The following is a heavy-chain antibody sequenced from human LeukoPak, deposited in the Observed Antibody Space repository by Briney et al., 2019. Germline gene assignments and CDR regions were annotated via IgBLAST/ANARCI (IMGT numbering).Heavy chain of an antibody. D-gene: IGHD5-24*01. J-gene: IGHJ3*02. CDR2: IIPILGIA. Sequence: SSVKVSCKASGGTFSSYAISWVRQAPGQGLEWMGRIIPILGIANYAQKFQGRVTITADKSTSTAYMELSSLRSEDTAVYYCARERGGYNPRAVDAFDIWGQGTMVTVSS. CDR1: GGTFSSYA. CDR3: ARERGGYNPRAVDAFDI. V-gene: IGHV1-69*04.